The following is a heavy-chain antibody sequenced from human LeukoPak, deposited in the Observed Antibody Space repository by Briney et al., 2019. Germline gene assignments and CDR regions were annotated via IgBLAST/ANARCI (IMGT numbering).Heavy chain of an antibody. J-gene: IGHJ6*03. CDR1: GYTFTSYD. Sequence: ASVKVSCKASGYTFTSYDINWVRQATGQGLEWMGWMNPNSGNTGYAQKFQGRVTITRNTSISTAYMELSSLRSEDTAVYYCARGRMVRGVTSTSPGPAYYMDVWGKGTTVTVSS. D-gene: IGHD3-10*01. CDR3: ARGRMVRGVTSTSPGPAYYMDV. CDR2: MNPNSGNT. V-gene: IGHV1-8*03.